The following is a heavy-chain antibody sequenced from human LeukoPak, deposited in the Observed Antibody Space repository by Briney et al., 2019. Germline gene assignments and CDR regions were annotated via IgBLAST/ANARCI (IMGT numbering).Heavy chain of an antibody. CDR2: IKQDGSEK. J-gene: IGHJ4*02. CDR1: GFTFSSYG. V-gene: IGHV3-7*01. CDR3: ARGKLVLRDY. Sequence: GGSLRLSCAASGFTFSSYGMSWVRQAPGKGLEWVANIKQDGSEKYYVDSVKGRFTISRDNAKNSLYLQMNSLRAEDTAVYYCARGKLVLRDYWGQGTLVTVSS.